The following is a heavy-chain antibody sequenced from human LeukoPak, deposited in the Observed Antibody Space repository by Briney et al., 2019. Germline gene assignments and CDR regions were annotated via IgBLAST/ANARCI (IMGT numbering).Heavy chain of an antibody. V-gene: IGHV3-30-3*01. Sequence: GGSLRLSCAASGFTFSSYAMHWVRQAPGKGLEWVAVISYDGSNKYYADSVKGRFTISRDNSKNTLYLQMNSLRAEDTAVYYCARDRGLYAFDIWGQGTMVTVSS. CDR1: GFTFSSYA. CDR2: ISYDGSNK. D-gene: IGHD3-10*01. CDR3: ARDRGLYAFDI. J-gene: IGHJ3*02.